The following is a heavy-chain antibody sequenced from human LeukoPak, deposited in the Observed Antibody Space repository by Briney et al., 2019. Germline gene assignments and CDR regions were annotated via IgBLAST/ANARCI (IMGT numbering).Heavy chain of an antibody. V-gene: IGHV5-10-1*01. Sequence: GESLKISCKGSGYSFTNSWITWVRQMPGKGLEWMGRIDPSDSYTNYSPSFQGHVTISADKSISTAYLQWSSLKASDTAMYYCARSYSSSWYNISYWGQGTLVTVSS. D-gene: IGHD6-13*01. CDR1: GYSFTNSW. CDR2: IDPSDSYT. CDR3: ARSYSSSWYNISY. J-gene: IGHJ4*02.